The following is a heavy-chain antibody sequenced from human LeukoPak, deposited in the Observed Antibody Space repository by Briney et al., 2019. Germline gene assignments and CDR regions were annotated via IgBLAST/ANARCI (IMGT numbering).Heavy chain of an antibody. J-gene: IGHJ4*02. CDR3: ARDRGGPRWLPTSY. V-gene: IGHV3-21*01. Sequence: GGSLRLSCAASGFTFSSYAMHWVRQAPGKGLEWVSSISSSSSYIYYADSVKGRFTISRDNAKNSLHLQMNSLRAEDTAVYYCARDRGGPRWLPTSYWGQGTLVTVSS. CDR2: ISSSSSYI. D-gene: IGHD5-24*01. CDR1: GFTFSSYA.